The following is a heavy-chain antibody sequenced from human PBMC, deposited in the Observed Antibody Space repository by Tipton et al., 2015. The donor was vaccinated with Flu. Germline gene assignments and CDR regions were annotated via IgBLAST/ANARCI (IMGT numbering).Heavy chain of an antibody. CDR3: ARHSQYSSGWPAN. CDR2: IYYSGST. Sequence: TLSLTCTVSGGSISSYYWSWIRQPPGKGLEWIGYIYYSGSTNYNPSLKSRVTISVDTSKNQFSLKLSSVTAADTAVYYCARHSQYSSGWPANWGQGTLVTVSS. J-gene: IGHJ4*02. CDR1: GGSISSYY. D-gene: IGHD6-19*01. V-gene: IGHV4-59*01.